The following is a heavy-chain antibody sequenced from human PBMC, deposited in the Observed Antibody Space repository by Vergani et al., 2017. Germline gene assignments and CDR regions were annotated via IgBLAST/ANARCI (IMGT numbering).Heavy chain of an antibody. J-gene: IGHJ4*02. Sequence: EVQLVESGGVVVQPGGSLRLSCAASGFTFDDYAMHWVRQAPGKGLEWVSLISWDGGSTYYADSVKGRFTISRDNSKNSLYLQMNSLRAEDTALYYCAKEGGLSYYDSSGYRAQYYFDYWGQGTLVTVSS. CDR3: AKEGGLSYYDSSGYRAQYYFDY. CDR1: GFTFDDYA. V-gene: IGHV3-43D*04. CDR2: ISWDGGST. D-gene: IGHD3-22*01.